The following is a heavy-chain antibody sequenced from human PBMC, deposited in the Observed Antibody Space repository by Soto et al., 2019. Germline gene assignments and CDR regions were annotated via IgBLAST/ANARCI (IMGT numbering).Heavy chain of an antibody. Sequence: SETLSLPCSVPGGSLSTVGHYWTWIRQPPGKGLEWIGSIYHTGSTYYSKSLRSRLTMSVDTAKSQFSLRLSSVTAADTAVYYCARATGTLRSRNCDYWGQGSLVTVSS. D-gene: IGHD1-1*01. V-gene: IGHV4-31*03. CDR3: ARATGTLRSRNCDY. J-gene: IGHJ4*02. CDR1: GGSLSTVGHY. CDR2: IYHTGST.